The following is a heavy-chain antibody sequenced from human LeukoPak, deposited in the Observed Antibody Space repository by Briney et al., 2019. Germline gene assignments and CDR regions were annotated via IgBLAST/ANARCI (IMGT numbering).Heavy chain of an antibody. J-gene: IGHJ3*01. V-gene: IGHV3-30-3*01. CDR3: AREFTIFGVVIQRYDAFDV. D-gene: IGHD3-3*01. CDR1: GFTFSEYT. CDR2: MSNDGSIK. Sequence: GGSLRLSCAASGFTFSEYTIRWVRQAPGKGLEWVAVMSNDGSIKKYANSVKGRFTISRDNSKSMLYLQMDSLRAEDTAVYYCAREFTIFGVVIQRYDAFDVWGQGTMVTVSS.